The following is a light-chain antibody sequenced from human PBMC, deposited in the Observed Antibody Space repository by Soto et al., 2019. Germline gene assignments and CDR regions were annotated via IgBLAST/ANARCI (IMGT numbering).Light chain of an antibody. J-gene: IGLJ2*01. CDR3: QSYDSSLSGSVV. V-gene: IGLV1-40*01. Sequence: QSVLTQPPSVSGAPGQRVTISCTGSSSNIGAGYDVHWYQQLPGTAPKLLIYDNSNRPSGVPDRFSGSKSSTSASLAITGLQAEDEADYYCQSYDSSLSGSVVFGGGTKVTVL. CDR1: SSNIGAGYD. CDR2: DNS.